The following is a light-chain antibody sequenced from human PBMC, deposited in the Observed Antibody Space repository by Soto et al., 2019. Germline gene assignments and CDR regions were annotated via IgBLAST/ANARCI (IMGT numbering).Light chain of an antibody. Sequence: QSALTQPASVSASPGQSITISCSGTSSDVGNYNLVSWYQQYPGKAPKLMIYGDTKRPSGVSHRFSGSKSGNTASLTISGLQAEDEADYYCCSYLGVSTLVIFGGGTKLTVL. CDR1: SSDVGNYNL. CDR2: GDT. V-gene: IGLV2-23*01. CDR3: CSYLGVSTLVI. J-gene: IGLJ2*01.